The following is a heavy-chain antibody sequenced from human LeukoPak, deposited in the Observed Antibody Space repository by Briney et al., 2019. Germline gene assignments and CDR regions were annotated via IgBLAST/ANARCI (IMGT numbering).Heavy chain of an antibody. CDR2: ISSSSSYI. V-gene: IGHV3-21*01. Sequence: GGSLRLSCAASGFTFSSYSMNWVRQAPGKGLEWVSSISSSSSYIYYADSVKGRFTISRDNAKNSLYLQMNSLRAEDTAVYYCARSYYYDSSGFRLPGYWGXGTLVTVSS. CDR1: GFTFSSYS. D-gene: IGHD3-22*01. J-gene: IGHJ4*02. CDR3: ARSYYYDSSGFRLPGY.